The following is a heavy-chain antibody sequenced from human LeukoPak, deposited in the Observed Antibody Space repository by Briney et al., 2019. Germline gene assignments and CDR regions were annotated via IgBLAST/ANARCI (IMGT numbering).Heavy chain of an antibody. V-gene: IGHV1-46*01. CDR3: ARPTSIIPASNVYYYYYAMDV. CDR2: INPSGGTT. CDR1: GYTFTNYY. D-gene: IGHD2-2*01. J-gene: IGHJ6*02. Sequence: GASVKVSCKASGYTFTNYYMHWVRQAPGQGLEWMEIINPSGGTTTYAHKFQDRVTMTRDPSTSTVYMEVSSLRPEDTAVYYCARPTSIIPASNVYYYYYAMDVWGQGTTVTVSS.